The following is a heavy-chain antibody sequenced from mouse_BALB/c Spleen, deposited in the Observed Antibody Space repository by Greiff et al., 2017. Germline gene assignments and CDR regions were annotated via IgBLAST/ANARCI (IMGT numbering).Heavy chain of an antibody. CDR1: GFAFSSYD. CDR3: ARHSYYGPLYYAMDY. J-gene: IGHJ4*01. V-gene: IGHV5-12-1*01. Sequence: EVQLVESGGGLVKPGGSLKLSCAASGFAFSSYDMSWVRQTPEKRLEWVAYISSGGGSTYYPDTVKGRFTISRDNAKNTLYLQMSSLKSEDTAMYYCARHSYYGPLYYAMDYWGQGTSVTVSS. D-gene: IGHD2-1*01. CDR2: ISSGGGST.